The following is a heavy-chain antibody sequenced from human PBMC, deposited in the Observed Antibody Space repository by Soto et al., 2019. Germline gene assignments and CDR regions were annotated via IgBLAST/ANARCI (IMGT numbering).Heavy chain of an antibody. J-gene: IGHJ4*02. V-gene: IGHV4-39*01. CDR2: IYYSGST. D-gene: IGHD3-22*01. Sequence: SETLSLTCTVSGGSISSSSYYWGWIRQPPGKGLEWIGSIYYSGSTYYNPSLKSRVTISVDTSKNQFSLKLSSVTAADTAVYYCARQYYYDSSGYYGPLDYWGQGTLVTVSS. CDR3: ARQYYYDSSGYYGPLDY. CDR1: GGSISSSSYY.